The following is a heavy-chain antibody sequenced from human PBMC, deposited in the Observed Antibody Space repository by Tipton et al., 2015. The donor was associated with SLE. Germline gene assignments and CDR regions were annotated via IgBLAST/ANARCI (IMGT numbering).Heavy chain of an antibody. V-gene: IGHV4-4*07. Sequence: TLSLTCTVSGGSISSYYWSWIRQPAGKGLEWIGRIYNSGSTNYNPSLKSRVTMSVDTSKNQFSLKLSSVTAADTAVYYCARPTDYSSSWTDAFDIWGQGTMVTVSS. J-gene: IGHJ3*02. CDR2: IYNSGST. CDR1: GGSISSYY. CDR3: ARPTDYSSSWTDAFDI. D-gene: IGHD6-13*01.